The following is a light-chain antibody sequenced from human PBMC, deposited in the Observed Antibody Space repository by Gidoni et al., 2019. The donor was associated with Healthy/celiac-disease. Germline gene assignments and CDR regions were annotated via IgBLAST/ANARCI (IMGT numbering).Light chain of an antibody. V-gene: IGKV3-15*01. CDR1: QSVSSN. J-gene: IGKJ1*01. Sequence: EIVMTQSPATLSVSPGDRATRACRASQSVSSNLAWYQQKPGQAPRLLIYGASTRATGIPARFSGSVSGTDFTLTISSLQSEDFAVYYCQQYKNWPRTFGQGTKVEIK. CDR2: GAS. CDR3: QQYKNWPRT.